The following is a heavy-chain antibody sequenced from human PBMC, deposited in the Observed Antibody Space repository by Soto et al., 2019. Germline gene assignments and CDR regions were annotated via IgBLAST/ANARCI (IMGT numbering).Heavy chain of an antibody. CDR1: GFTFSSCG. CDR2: ISYDGSNK. Sequence: QVQLVESGGGVVQPGRSLRLSCAASGFTFSSCGMHWVRQAPGKGLEWVAVISYDGSNKYYADSVKGRFTISRDNSKNTLYLQVNSRRAEDTAVYYCAVPPDGSSSWYGYFQHWGQGTLVTVSS. CDR3: AVPPDGSSSWYGYFQH. D-gene: IGHD6-13*01. V-gene: IGHV3-30*03. J-gene: IGHJ1*01.